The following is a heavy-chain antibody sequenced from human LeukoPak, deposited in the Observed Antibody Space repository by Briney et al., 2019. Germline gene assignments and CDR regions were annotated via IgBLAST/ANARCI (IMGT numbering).Heavy chain of an antibody. CDR1: GFTFSNYA. CDR2: IKQDGSEK. V-gene: IGHV3-7*01. D-gene: IGHD3-10*01. CDR3: ATTPYGSGSYYSPL. J-gene: IGHJ4*02. Sequence: PGGSLRLSCAASGFTFSNYAMTWVRQAPGKGLEWVANIKQDGSEKYYVDSVKGRFTISRDNAKNSLYLQMNSLRAEDTAVYYCATTPYGSGSYYSPLGGQGTLVTVSS.